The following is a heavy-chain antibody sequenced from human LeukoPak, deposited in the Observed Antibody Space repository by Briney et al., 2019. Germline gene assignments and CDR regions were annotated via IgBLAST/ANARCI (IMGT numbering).Heavy chain of an antibody. Sequence: TGGSLRLSCAASGFTFDDYTMHWVRQAPGKGLEWVSLISWDGGSAYYADSVKGRFTISRDNSKNSLYLQMNSLRTEDTALYYCAKDIGWEPGYYMDVWGKGTTVTVSS. D-gene: IGHD1-26*01. CDR3: AKDIGWEPGYYMDV. CDR1: GFTFDDYT. CDR2: ISWDGGSA. J-gene: IGHJ6*03. V-gene: IGHV3-43*01.